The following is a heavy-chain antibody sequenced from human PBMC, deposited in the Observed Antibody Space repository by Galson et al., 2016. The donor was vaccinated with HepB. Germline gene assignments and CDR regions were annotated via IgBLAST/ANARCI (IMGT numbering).Heavy chain of an antibody. CDR2: IIPLLHTA. D-gene: IGHD2/OR15-2a*01. CDR3: ARDRRENYFSSFDI. Sequence: SVKVSCKASGGTFNRYPINWVRQAPGQGLEWMGGIIPLLHTASYAQKFKGRVTITADESTSTAYMDLSSLTSEDTAVYYCARDRRENYFSSFDIWGQGTMVTVSS. CDR1: GGTFNRYP. V-gene: IGHV1-69*13. J-gene: IGHJ3*02.